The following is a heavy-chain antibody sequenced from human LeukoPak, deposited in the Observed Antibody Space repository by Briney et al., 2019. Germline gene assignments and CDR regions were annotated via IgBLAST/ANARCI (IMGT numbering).Heavy chain of an antibody. CDR2: INWNSDSI. CDR3: AKAGDSSSSPLFLD. D-gene: IGHD6-6*01. Sequence: PGGSLRLSCAVSGFTFDDYAMHWVRQVPGKGLEWVSGINWNSDSIGYADSVKGRFTISRDNAKNSLYLQMNSLRAEDTAVYYCAKAGDSSSSPLFLDWGQGTLVTVSS. J-gene: IGHJ4*02. CDR1: GFTFDDYA. V-gene: IGHV3-9*01.